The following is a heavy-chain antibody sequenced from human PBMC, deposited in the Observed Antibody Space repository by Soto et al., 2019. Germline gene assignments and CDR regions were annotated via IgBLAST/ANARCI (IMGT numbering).Heavy chain of an antibody. V-gene: IGHV4-39*01. D-gene: IGHD3-16*01. CDR1: GGSINYFAYC. J-gene: IGHJ5*02. CDR3: ARRERYYGSPGWFDP. Sequence: SETLSLTCTVSGGSINYFAYCWGWIRQAPGKGLEWIGTVYHNENTYYNPSLKSRITISADTAKNQFSLNLRSVTAADTAIYFCARRERYYGSPGWFDPWGQGTLVTVSS. CDR2: VYHNENT.